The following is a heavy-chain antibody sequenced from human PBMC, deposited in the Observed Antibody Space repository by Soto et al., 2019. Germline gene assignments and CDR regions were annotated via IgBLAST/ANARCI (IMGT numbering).Heavy chain of an antibody. Sequence: ASVKVSCKVSGYTVSELSMHWVRQATGKGFEWMGWKDLDSGNTGYAQKFQGRVTMARNTSISTAYMELSSLRSEDTAVYYCARAPSGYGMDVWGQGTTVTVSS. D-gene: IGHD3-3*01. CDR3: ARAPSGYGMDV. CDR2: KDLDSGNT. CDR1: GYTVSELS. V-gene: IGHV1-8*01. J-gene: IGHJ6*02.